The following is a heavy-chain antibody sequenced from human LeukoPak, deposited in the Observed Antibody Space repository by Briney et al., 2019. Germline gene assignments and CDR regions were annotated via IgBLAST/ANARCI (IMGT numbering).Heavy chain of an antibody. CDR1: GGSISSYY. J-gene: IGHJ4*02. Sequence: SETLSLTCTVSGGSISSYYWSWIRQPPGKGLEWIGYIYHSGSTNYNPSLKSRVTISVDTSKNQFSLKLSSVTAADTAVYYCARALYYDSSPPRYYFDYWGQGTLVTVSS. CDR3: ARALYYDSSPPRYYFDY. CDR2: IYHSGST. D-gene: IGHD3-22*01. V-gene: IGHV4-59*01.